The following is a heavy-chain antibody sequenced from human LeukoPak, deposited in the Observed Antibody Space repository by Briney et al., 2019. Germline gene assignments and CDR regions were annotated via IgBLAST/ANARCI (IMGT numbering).Heavy chain of an antibody. CDR3: AKDRVLPYDILTGHKPRYYYYYGMDV. Sequence: GGSLRLSCAASGFTFSSYAMSWVRQARGEGLERVSAISGSRGSTYYADSVKGRFTISRDNSKNTLYLQMNSLRAEDTAVYYCAKDRVLPYDILTGHKPRYYYYYGMDVWGQGTTVTVSS. J-gene: IGHJ6*02. CDR2: ISGSRGST. V-gene: IGHV3-23*01. CDR1: GFTFSSYA. D-gene: IGHD3-9*01.